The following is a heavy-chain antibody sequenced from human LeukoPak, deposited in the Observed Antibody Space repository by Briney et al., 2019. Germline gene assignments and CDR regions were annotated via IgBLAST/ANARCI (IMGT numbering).Heavy chain of an antibody. CDR3: ARSPIFEYYGLDV. CDR1: GFTFSSYA. D-gene: IGHD3-3*01. V-gene: IGHV3-30*15. CDR2: ISYDGNDK. J-gene: IGHJ6*02. Sequence: GGSLRLSCAVSGFTFSSYAMHWVRQAPGKGLQWVTTISYDGNDKYYADSLKGRFTISRDKSKNTLYLQVSSLRPEDTAVYYCARSPIFEYYGLDVWGQGTTVTVSS.